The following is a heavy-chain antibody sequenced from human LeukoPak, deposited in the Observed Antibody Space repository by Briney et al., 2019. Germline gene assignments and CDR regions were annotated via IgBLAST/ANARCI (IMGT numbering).Heavy chain of an antibody. CDR2: ISWNSGSI. CDR1: GFTFDDYA. Sequence: GGSLRLSCAASGFTFDDYAMHWVRQAPGKGLEWVSGISWNSGSIGYADSVKGRFTISRDNAKNSLYLQMNSLRAEDTAVYYCASQAERGSERGIDYWGQGTLVTVSS. D-gene: IGHD1-26*01. CDR3: ASQAERGSERGIDY. J-gene: IGHJ4*02. V-gene: IGHV3-9*01.